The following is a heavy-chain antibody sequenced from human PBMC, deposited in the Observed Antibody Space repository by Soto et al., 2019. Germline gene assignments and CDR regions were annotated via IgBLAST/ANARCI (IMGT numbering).Heavy chain of an antibody. CDR1: GFTFSSYG. Sequence: QVQLVESGGGVVQPRRSLRLSCAASGFTFSSYGMHWVRQAPGKGLEWVAVIWYDGSNKYYADSVKGRFTISRDNSKNTLYLQMNSLRAEDTAVYYCARVSEGGSYYGGLDYWGQGTLVTVSS. J-gene: IGHJ4*02. D-gene: IGHD1-26*01. V-gene: IGHV3-33*01. CDR3: ARVSEGGSYYGGLDY. CDR2: IWYDGSNK.